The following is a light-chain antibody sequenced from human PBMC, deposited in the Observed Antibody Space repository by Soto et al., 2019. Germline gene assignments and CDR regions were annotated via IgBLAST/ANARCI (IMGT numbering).Light chain of an antibody. J-gene: IGKJ1*01. CDR2: DTS. CDR3: QQYGSSPRT. Sequence: LSQSPGTLSLSPGERATLSCRASQGISSRYLAWYQQRAGQTPRLLIFDTSSRATGVPDRFSGSGSGTDFTLTISRLEAEDFAVYYCQQYGSSPRTFGQGSKVAI. CDR1: QGISSRY. V-gene: IGKV3-20*01.